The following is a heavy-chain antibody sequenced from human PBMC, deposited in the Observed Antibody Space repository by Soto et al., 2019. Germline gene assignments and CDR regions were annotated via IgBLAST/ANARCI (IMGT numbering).Heavy chain of an antibody. CDR3: AKDHCSSTSCYTGGYYYYGMDV. CDR1: GFTFSSYG. CDR2: ISYDGSNK. D-gene: IGHD2-2*02. V-gene: IGHV3-30*18. Sequence: QVQLVESGGGVVQPGRSLRLSCAASGFTFSSYGMHWVRQAPGKGLEWVAVISYDGSNKYYADSVKGRFTISRDNSKNTLYLQMNSLRAEDTAVYYCAKDHCSSTSCYTGGYYYYGMDVWGQGTTVTVSS. J-gene: IGHJ6*02.